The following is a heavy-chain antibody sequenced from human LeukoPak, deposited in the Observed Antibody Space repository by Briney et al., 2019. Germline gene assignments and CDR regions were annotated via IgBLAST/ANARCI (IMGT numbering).Heavy chain of an antibody. V-gene: IGHV4-34*01. Sequence: SETLSLTCAVYGGSFSGYYWSWIRQPPGKGLEWIGEINHSGSTNYNPSLKSRVTISVDTSKNQFSLKLSSVTAADTAVYYCAISSGYSGDAFDIWGQGTMVTVSS. CDR1: GGSFSGYY. CDR2: INHSGST. J-gene: IGHJ3*02. CDR3: AISSGYSGDAFDI. D-gene: IGHD3-3*01.